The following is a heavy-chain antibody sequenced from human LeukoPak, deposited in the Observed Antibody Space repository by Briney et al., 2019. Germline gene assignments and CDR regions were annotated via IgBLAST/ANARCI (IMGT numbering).Heavy chain of an antibody. CDR2: ISYDGSNK. D-gene: IGHD2-21*02. Sequence: GGSLRLSCAASGFTFSSYAMHWVRQAPGKGLEWVAVISYDGSNKYYADSVKGRFTISRDNSKNTLYLQMNSLRAEDTAVYYCARGELAYCGGDCYPPPFDYWGQGTLVTVSS. J-gene: IGHJ4*02. CDR3: ARGELAYCGGDCYPPPFDY. CDR1: GFTFSSYA. V-gene: IGHV3-30-3*01.